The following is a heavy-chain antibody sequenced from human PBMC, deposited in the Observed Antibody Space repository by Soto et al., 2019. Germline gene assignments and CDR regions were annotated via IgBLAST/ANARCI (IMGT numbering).Heavy chain of an antibody. V-gene: IGHV3-53*01. CDR3: ASRSGTYLYSYFDL. J-gene: IGHJ2*01. D-gene: IGHD1-26*01. CDR1: GFTVSSNY. Sequence: GGSLRLSCAASGFTVSSNYMSWVRQAPGKGLEWVSVIYSGGSTYYADSMKSRFTITRDNSKNTLYLQMNSLRAEVTNVYSCASRSGTYLYSYFDLWGRGTMVTVSS. CDR2: IYSGGST.